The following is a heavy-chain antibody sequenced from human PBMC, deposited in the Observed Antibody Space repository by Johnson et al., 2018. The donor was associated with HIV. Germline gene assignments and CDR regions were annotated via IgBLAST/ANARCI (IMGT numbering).Heavy chain of an antibody. Sequence: QVQLVESGGGVVQPGRSLRLSCAASGFTFSSYAMHWVRQAPGKGLEWVAVISYDGSNKYYADSVQGRFTISRDNSKNTLYLQMNSLRAEATAVYYCARALSIAAEEDIWGQGTMVTVSS. V-gene: IGHV3-30-3*01. J-gene: IGHJ3*02. CDR2: ISYDGSNK. D-gene: IGHD6-6*01. CDR1: GFTFSSYA. CDR3: ARALSIAAEEDI.